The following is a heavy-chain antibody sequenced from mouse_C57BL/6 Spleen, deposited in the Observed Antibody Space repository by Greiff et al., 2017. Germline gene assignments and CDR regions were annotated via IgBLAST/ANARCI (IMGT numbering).Heavy chain of an antibody. CDR3: AREITTVVGGYWYFDV. J-gene: IGHJ1*03. CDR2: ISYDGSN. D-gene: IGHD1-1*01. Sequence: EVQLQQSGPGLVKPSQSLSLTCSVTGYSITSGYYWNWIRQFPGNKLEWMGYISYDGSNNYNPSLKNRISITRDTSKNQFFLKLNSVTTEDTATYYCAREITTVVGGYWYFDVWGTGTTVTVSS. V-gene: IGHV3-6*01. CDR1: GYSITSGYY.